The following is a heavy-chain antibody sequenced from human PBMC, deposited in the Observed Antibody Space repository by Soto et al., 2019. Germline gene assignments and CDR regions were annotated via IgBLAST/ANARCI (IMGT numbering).Heavy chain of an antibody. Sequence: GGSLRLSCAASGFTFGSYAMSWVRQAPGKGLEWVSAISGSGGSTYYADSVKGRFTISRDNSKNTLSLQMNSLTAEDTAVYFCAKRRGAGGHFDYWGQGALVTVSS. D-gene: IGHD2-15*01. CDR1: GFTFGSYA. CDR3: AKRRGAGGHFDY. V-gene: IGHV3-23*01. J-gene: IGHJ4*02. CDR2: ISGSGGST.